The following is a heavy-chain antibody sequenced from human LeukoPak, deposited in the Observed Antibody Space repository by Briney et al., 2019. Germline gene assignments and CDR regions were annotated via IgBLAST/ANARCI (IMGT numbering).Heavy chain of an antibody. CDR1: GGSISSSSYY. V-gene: IGHV4-39*01. J-gene: IGHJ4*02. CDR2: IFYSGIL. D-gene: IGHD6-19*01. CDR3: ARAPIAVAGAGHEYFDY. Sequence: SGTLSLTCTVSGGSISSSSYYWGWVRQPPGSGLEWIGSIFYSGILYYSPSLKSRVTISVDTSKNQFSLKLTSVTAADTAVYYCARAPIAVAGAGHEYFDYWGQGTLVTVSS.